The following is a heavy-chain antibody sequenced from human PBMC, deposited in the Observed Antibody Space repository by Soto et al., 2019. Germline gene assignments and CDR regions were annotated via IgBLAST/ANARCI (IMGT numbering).Heavy chain of an antibody. CDR3: ARGCGCMLYEWFDP. CDR2: IYYSGST. J-gene: IGHJ5*02. Sequence: SETLSLTCTVSGGSISSYYWSWIRQPPGKGLEWIGYIYYSGSTNYNPSLKSRVTISVDTSKNQFSLKLSSVTAADTAVYYCARGCGCMLYEWFDPWGQGTLVTVSS. V-gene: IGHV4-59*01. CDR1: GGSISSYY. D-gene: IGHD2-8*01.